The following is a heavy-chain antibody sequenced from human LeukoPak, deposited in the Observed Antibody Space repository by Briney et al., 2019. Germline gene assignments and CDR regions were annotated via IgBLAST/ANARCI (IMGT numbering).Heavy chain of an antibody. V-gene: IGHV3-23*01. Sequence: SGGSLRLSCAASGFTFSSYAMSWVRQAPGKGLEWVSGISGSGDNTYYADSVKGRFTISRDNSKNTLYVQVNSLGTEDTAVYYCAKGSYYDSSGSFYFDYWGQGTLVSVSS. CDR2: ISGSGDNT. CDR1: GFTFSSYA. CDR3: AKGSYYDSSGSFYFDY. J-gene: IGHJ4*02. D-gene: IGHD3-22*01.